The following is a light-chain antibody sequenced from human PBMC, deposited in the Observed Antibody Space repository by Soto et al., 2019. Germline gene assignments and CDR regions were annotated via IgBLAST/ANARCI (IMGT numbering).Light chain of an antibody. CDR3: HQLKSYPLT. CDR2: AAS. V-gene: IGKV1-9*01. Sequence: DIQLTQSPSFLSASVGDRVTITCRASQGINSYVAWYQQKSGKAPKLLIYAASTLQSGVPSRFSGSGSGTEFTLTISSLQPEDFAIYHCHQLKSYPLTCGGGTKVEIK. CDR1: QGINSY. J-gene: IGKJ4*01.